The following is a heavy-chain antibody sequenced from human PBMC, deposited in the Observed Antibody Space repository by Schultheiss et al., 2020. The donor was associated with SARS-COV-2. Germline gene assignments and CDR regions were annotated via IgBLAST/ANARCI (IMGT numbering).Heavy chain of an antibody. V-gene: IGHV3-30*04. Sequence: GGSLRLSCAASGFIFSTYAMHWVRQAPGKGLEWVAVISYDGSNKYYADSVKGRFTISRDNSKNSLYLQMNSLRVEDTAVYYCAVEGIFGVVMGFGYWGQGTQVTVSS. CDR1: GFIFSTYA. CDR3: AVEGIFGVVMGFGY. J-gene: IGHJ4*02. CDR2: ISYDGSNK. D-gene: IGHD3-3*01.